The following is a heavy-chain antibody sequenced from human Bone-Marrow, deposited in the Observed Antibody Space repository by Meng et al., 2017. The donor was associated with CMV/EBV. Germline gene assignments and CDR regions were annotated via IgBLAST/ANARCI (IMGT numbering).Heavy chain of an antibody. CDR3: AGGGLGGWPMDY. Sequence: SETLSLTCTFSGGSISSYYWSWIRPPPGKGLEWIGYIYYSGSTNYHPSLKSRVTISVDTAKYQSSLNLSSVTAADTAVSYCAGGGLGGWPMDYWGQGTLVTVSS. D-gene: IGHD2-2*01. J-gene: IGHJ4*02. CDR2: IYYSGST. V-gene: IGHV4-59*01. CDR1: GGSISSYY.